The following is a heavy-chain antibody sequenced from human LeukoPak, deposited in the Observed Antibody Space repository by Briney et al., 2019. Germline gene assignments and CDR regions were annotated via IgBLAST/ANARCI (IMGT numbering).Heavy chain of an antibody. D-gene: IGHD3-22*01. CDR2: INHSGST. CDR3: ARAAPRDYDSSGYKSSVDY. Sequence: SETLSLTCTVSDYSINSGYYWSWIRQPPGKGLEWIGEINHSGSTNHNPSLKSRVTISVDTSKNQFSLKLSSVTAADTAVYYCARAAPRDYDSSGYKSSVDYWGQGTLVTVSS. J-gene: IGHJ4*02. V-gene: IGHV4-38-2*02. CDR1: DYSINSGYY.